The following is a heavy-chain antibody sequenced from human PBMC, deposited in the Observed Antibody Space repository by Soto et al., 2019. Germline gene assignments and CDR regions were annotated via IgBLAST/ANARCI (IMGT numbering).Heavy chain of an antibody. Sequence: EVQLVESGGGLVQPGGSLRLSCAASGFTFSSYWMHWVRQAPGKGLEWVSRINTDGSSTVYPDSVKGRFTISRDNAKNMLYVQMTSLRAEDTAVYDCTRGRENYSYFDYWGQGILVTVSS. CDR2: INTDGSST. D-gene: IGHD1-7*01. CDR1: GFTFSSYW. CDR3: TRGRENYSYFDY. V-gene: IGHV3-74*01. J-gene: IGHJ4*02.